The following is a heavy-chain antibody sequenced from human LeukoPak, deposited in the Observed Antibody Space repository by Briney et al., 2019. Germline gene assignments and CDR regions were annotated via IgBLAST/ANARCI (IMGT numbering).Heavy chain of an antibody. CDR2: IYYGGST. CDR1: GGSISSYY. D-gene: IGHD3-22*01. V-gene: IGHV4-59*08. CDR3: ARGVSYYDSSGYYNEYFQH. Sequence: SETLSLTCTVSGGSISSYYWSWIRQPPGKGLEWIGYIYYGGSTNYNPSLKSRATISVDTSKNQFSLKLSSVTAADTAVYCCARGVSYYDSSGYYNEYFQHWGQGTLVTVSS. J-gene: IGHJ1*01.